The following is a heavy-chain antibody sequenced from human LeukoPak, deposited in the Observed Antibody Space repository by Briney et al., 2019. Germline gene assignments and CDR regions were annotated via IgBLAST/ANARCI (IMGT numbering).Heavy chain of an antibody. J-gene: IGHJ6*02. CDR2: INHSGST. CDR3: ARRPSYYYYRMDV. CDR1: GGSFSGYY. V-gene: IGHV4-34*01. Sequence: SETLSLTCAVSGGSFSGYYWSWIRQPPGKGLEWIGEINHSGSTNYNPSLKSRVTISVDTSKNQFSLKPSSVTAADTAVYYCARRPSYYYYRMDVWGQGTTVTVSS.